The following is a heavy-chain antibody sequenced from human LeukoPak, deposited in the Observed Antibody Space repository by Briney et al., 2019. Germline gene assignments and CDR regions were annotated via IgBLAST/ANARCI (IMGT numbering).Heavy chain of an antibody. J-gene: IGHJ4*02. Sequence: SETLSLTCTVSGGSISSYYWSWIRQPPGKGLEWIGYIYYSGSTNYNPSLKSRVTISVDTSKNQFSLKLSSVTAADTAVYYCARGGQYGDYVNYFDYWGQGTLVTVSS. CDR3: ARGGQYGDYVNYFDY. CDR1: GGSISSYY. V-gene: IGHV4-59*01. D-gene: IGHD4-17*01. CDR2: IYYSGST.